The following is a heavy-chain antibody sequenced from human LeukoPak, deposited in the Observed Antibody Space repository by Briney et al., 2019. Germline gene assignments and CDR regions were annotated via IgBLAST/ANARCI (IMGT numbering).Heavy chain of an antibody. CDR2: IYYSGST. Sequence: SETLSLTCTVSGGSISSYYWSWIRQPPGKGLEWIGYIYYSGSTNYNPSLKSRVTISVDTSKNQFSLKLSSVTAADTAVYYCAGPASNYYGSGRRYKNYYYYYMDVWGKGTTVTISS. CDR1: GGSISSYY. J-gene: IGHJ6*03. D-gene: IGHD3-10*01. CDR3: AGPASNYYGSGRRYKNYYYYYMDV. V-gene: IGHV4-59*12.